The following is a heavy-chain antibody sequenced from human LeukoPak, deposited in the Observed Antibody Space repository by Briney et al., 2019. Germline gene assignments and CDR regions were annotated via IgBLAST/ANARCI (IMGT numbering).Heavy chain of an antibody. J-gene: IGHJ4*02. CDR2: IYTSGST. CDR3: ARGAQFSSGWDNFDY. Sequence: SSETLSLTCTVSGGSISSYYWSWIRQPAGKGLEWMGRIYTSGSTNYNSSLKSRVTMSVDTSKNQFSLKLSSVTAADTAVYYCARGAQFSSGWDNFDYWGQGTLVTVSS. CDR1: GGSISSYY. V-gene: IGHV4-4*07. D-gene: IGHD6-25*01.